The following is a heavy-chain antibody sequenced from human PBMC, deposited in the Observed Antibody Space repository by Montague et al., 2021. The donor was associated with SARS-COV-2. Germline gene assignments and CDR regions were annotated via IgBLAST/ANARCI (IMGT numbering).Heavy chain of an antibody. J-gene: IGHJ5*02. CDR1: GGSISSSSYY. V-gene: IGHV4-39*01. D-gene: IGHD2-2*01. CDR2: IYYSGST. Sequence: SETLSLTCTVSGGSISSSSYYWGWIRQPPGKGLEWIGSIYYSGSTYYNPSLKSRVTISVDTSKNQFSLKLSSVTAADTAVYYCARHLVYCSSTNCYEGRFDPWGQGTLVTVSS. CDR3: ARHLVYCSSTNCYEGRFDP.